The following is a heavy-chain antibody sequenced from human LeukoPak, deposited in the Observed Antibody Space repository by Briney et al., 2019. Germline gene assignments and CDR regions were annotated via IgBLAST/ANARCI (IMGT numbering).Heavy chain of an antibody. CDR1: GGSLNNYG. J-gene: IGHJ4*02. V-gene: IGHV1-69*06. Sequence: SVRVSCKASGGSLNNYGVSWLRQALGQGLEWMGRVIPMFGTTIYAEKFQGRVTISADKSTDTAYVEVSRLSSDDTAVYYCATDLQSDFWTGYYWDFWGQGTLVTVSS. CDR3: ATDLQSDFWTGYYWDF. CDR2: VIPMFGTT. D-gene: IGHD3/OR15-3a*01.